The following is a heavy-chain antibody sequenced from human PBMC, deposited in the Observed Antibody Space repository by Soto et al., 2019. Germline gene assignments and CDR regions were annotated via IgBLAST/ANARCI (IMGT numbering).Heavy chain of an antibody. J-gene: IGHJ5*02. V-gene: IGHV4-4*07. CDR1: GGSISSYY. Sequence: SETLSLTCTVSGGSISSYYWSWIRQPAGKGLEWIGRIYTSGSTNYNPSLKSRVTMPVDTSKNQFSLKLSSVTAADTAVYYCARSMRATGTRGCYNCFDRRGQGTLSVVSS. D-gene: IGHD1-1*01. CDR2: IYTSGST. CDR3: ARSMRATGTRGCYNCFDR.